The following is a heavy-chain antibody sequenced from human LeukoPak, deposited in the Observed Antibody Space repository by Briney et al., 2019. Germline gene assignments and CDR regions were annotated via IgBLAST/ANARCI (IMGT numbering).Heavy chain of an antibody. Sequence: GGSLRLSCAASGFTFSNYWMTWVCQAPGKGPEWVANIKEDGSEENYLDSVKGRFTISRDNDRNSLYLQMNSLRVEDMAIYHCARVERLGDRTGYRPPDYWGQGTLVIVSS. CDR3: ARVERLGDRTGYRPPDY. J-gene: IGHJ4*02. D-gene: IGHD3-16*02. V-gene: IGHV3-7*01. CDR2: IKEDGSEE. CDR1: GFTFSNYW.